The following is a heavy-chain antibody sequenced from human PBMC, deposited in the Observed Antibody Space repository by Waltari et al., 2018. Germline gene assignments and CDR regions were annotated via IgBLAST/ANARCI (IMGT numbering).Heavy chain of an antibody. D-gene: IGHD1-26*01. CDR1: GYTFGSYC. J-gene: IGHJ3*02. Sequence: QVQLLQSGAEVKNPGASVKVSRKASGYTFGSYCNNWVRQATGQGLEWMGWMNPNSGNTGYAQKFQGRVTITRNTSISTAYMELSSLRSEDTAVYYCARGEWGDAFDIWGQGTMVTVSS. CDR3: ARGEWGDAFDI. CDR2: MNPNSGNT. V-gene: IGHV1-8*03.